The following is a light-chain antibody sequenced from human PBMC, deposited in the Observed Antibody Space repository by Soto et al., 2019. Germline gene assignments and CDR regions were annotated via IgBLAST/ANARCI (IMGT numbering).Light chain of an antibody. CDR3: QQFKSYPLT. CDR1: QSVSSN. Sequence: TQSPATLSVSPGERATLSCRASQSVSSNLAWYQQKPGKAPKLLIYTASTLQSGVPSRFSGSGSGTEFTLTISSLQPEDFATYYCQQFKSYPLTFGGGTKVEIK. CDR2: TAS. V-gene: IGKV1-9*01. J-gene: IGKJ4*01.